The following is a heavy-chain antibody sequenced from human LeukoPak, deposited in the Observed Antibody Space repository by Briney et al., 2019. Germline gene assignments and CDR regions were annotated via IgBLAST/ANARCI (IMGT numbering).Heavy chain of an antibody. V-gene: IGHV3-30*03. CDR3: AFTPQGYCSSTSCYELDY. CDR1: GFTVSNKY. Sequence: QAGGSLRLSCVASGFTVSNKYMSWVRQAPGKGLEWVAVISYDGSNKYYADSVKGRFTISRDNSKNTLYLQMNSLRAEDTAVYHCAFTPQGYCSSTSCYELDYWGQGTLVTVSS. J-gene: IGHJ4*02. CDR2: ISYDGSNK. D-gene: IGHD2-2*01.